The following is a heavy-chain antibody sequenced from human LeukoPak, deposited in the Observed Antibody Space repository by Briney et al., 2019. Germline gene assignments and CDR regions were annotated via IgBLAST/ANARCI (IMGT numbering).Heavy chain of an antibody. CDR2: IYYSGST. CDR1: GGSISSGAYY. V-gene: IGHV4-30-4*01. Sequence: PSETLSLTCTVSGGSISSGAYYWSWIRQPPGKGLEWIGYIYYSGSTYYNPSLNSRVIISVDTSKNQFSLMLSPVTAADTVVYYCARGGSGYDFGWFDPWGQGTRVTVSS. D-gene: IGHD5-12*01. CDR3: ARGGSGYDFGWFDP. J-gene: IGHJ5*02.